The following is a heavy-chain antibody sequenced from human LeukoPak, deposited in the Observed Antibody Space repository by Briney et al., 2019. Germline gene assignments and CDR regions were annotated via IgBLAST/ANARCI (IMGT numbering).Heavy chain of an antibody. CDR3: ARGFLGPAATIDYYYYYYMDV. CDR1: GGTFSSYA. V-gene: IGHV1-69*06. D-gene: IGHD2-2*01. J-gene: IGHJ6*03. Sequence: SVTVSCKASGGTFSSYAVSWVRQAPGQGLEWMGGIIPIFGTANYAQKFQGRVTITADKSTSTVYMELSSLRSEDTAVYYCARGFLGPAATIDYYYYYYMDVWGKGTTVTVSS. CDR2: IIPIFGTA.